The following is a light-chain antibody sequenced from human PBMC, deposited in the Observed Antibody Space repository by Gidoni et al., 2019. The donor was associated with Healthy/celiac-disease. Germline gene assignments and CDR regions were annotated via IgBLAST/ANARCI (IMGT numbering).Light chain of an antibody. CDR3: SSSLRGTTYV. CDR1: SSDVGGYNY. J-gene: IGLJ1*01. Sequence: QSALTQPASVSGSPGQSITISCTGTSSDVGGYNYVSWYQQHPGKAPKVMMYDVSHRPSGVSNRFSGSKSGNTASLTISGLQAEDEADYYCSSSLRGTTYVFGTGTKVTVL. V-gene: IGLV2-14*03. CDR2: DVS.